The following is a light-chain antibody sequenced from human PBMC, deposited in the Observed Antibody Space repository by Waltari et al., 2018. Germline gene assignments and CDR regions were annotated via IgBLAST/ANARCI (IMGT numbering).Light chain of an antibody. Sequence: DIQMTQSPSSLSASVGDRVTITCRASQSISSYLSWYQQKPGKAPKLLIYAASSLQSGVPSRFSGSGSGTDFTLAISSLQPEDFATYYCQQSYSTPPYTFGQGTKREIK. CDR3: QQSYSTPPYT. CDR1: QSISSY. V-gene: IGKV1-39*01. CDR2: AAS. J-gene: IGKJ2*01.